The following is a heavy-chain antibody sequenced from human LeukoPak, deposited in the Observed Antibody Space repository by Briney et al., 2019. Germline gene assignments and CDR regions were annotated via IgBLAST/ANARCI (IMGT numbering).Heavy chain of an antibody. CDR3: ARESERGMGY. J-gene: IGHJ4*02. D-gene: IGHD3-16*01. Sequence: GGSLRLSCAASGFTFSSYEMNWVRQAPGKGLEWVSYISSSGSTIYYADSVKGRFTISRDNAKSSLYLQMNSLRAEDTALYYCARESERGMGYWGQGSLVTVSS. V-gene: IGHV3-48*03. CDR2: ISSSGSTI. CDR1: GFTFSSYE.